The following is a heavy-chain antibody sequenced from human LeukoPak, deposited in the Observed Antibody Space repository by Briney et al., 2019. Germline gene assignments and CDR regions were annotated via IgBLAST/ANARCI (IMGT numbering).Heavy chain of an antibody. CDR3: ARIWCESSGYPTGFGG. CDR2: INPNSGGT. J-gene: IGHJ4*02. V-gene: IGHV1-2*06. CDR1: LYTFTGYY. Sequence: GAVTDSCKASLYTFTGYYMHGVRQAPGQGREWMGRINPNSGGTHYAQKFQGRVTMTMDTSLSTAYMELSRLRSDETPVYYCARIWCESSGYPTGFGGWGPGTMVTV. D-gene: IGHD3-22*01.